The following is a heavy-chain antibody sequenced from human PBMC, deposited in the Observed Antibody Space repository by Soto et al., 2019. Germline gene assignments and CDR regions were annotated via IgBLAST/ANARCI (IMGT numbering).Heavy chain of an antibody. J-gene: IGHJ4*02. CDR3: ARQGEFCSGDNCYTDY. CDR1: GGSISSYY. D-gene: IGHD2-15*01. V-gene: IGHV4-59*08. CDR2: IYYSGST. Sequence: PSETLSLTCTVSGGSISSYYWSWIRQPPGKGLEWIGYIYYSGSTNYSPSFQGRITISADKSISTAFLQWGSLKASDTAMYYCARQGEFCSGDNCYTDYWGQGTLVTVSS.